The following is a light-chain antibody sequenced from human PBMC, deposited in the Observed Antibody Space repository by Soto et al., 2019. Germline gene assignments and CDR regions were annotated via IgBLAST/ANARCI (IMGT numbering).Light chain of an antibody. J-gene: IGLJ1*01. CDR1: GNDVGGYTF. V-gene: IGLV2-14*03. Sequence: QSVLTQPASVSGSPGQSISISCTGTGNDVGGYTFVSWYQQHPDKVPKLVIFDVNRRPSGVSDRFSGSKSVNAASLTISGLQAEDETDYYCCSNTTTTTYVFGTSTKVTDL. CDR2: DVN. CDR3: CSNTTTTTYV.